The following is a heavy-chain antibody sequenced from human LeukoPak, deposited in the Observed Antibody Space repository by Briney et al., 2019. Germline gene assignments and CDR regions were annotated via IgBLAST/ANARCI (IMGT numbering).Heavy chain of an antibody. CDR3: ARDSLPRSLIYYYYGMDV. CDR1: GGTFTSYA. D-gene: IGHD3-16*02. V-gene: IGHV1-69*06. J-gene: IGHJ6*04. Sequence: GASVKVSSKASGGTFTSYAISWVRQAPGQGLEWMGGIIPIFGTANYAQKFQGRVTITADKSTSTAYMELSSLRSEDTAVYYCARDSLPRSLIYYYYGMDVWGKGTTVTVSS. CDR2: IIPIFGTA.